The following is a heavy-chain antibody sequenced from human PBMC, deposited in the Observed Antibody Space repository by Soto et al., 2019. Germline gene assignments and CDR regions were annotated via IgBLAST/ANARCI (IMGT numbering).Heavy chain of an antibody. V-gene: IGHV1-69*01. CDR1: GGTFSSYA. J-gene: IGHJ6*02. CDR2: IIPIFGTA. D-gene: IGHD2-15*01. CDR3: ARGGYCSGGSCYHGMDV. Sequence: QVQLVQSGAEVKKPGSSVKVSCKASGGTFSSYAISWVRQAPGQGLEWMGGIIPIFGTANYAQKFQGRVTLTADESTSTAYMELSSLRSEDTAVYYCARGGYCSGGSCYHGMDVWGQGTTVTVSS.